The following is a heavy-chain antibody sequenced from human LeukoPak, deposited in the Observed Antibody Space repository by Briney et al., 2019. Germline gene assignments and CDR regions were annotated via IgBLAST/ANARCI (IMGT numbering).Heavy chain of an antibody. Sequence: ASVKVCCKASGGTFSSYAISWVRQAPGQGLEWVGGIIPIFGTANYEQKVQGRVTINADKSTSTAYMEQSSLRSEDTAVYYCAKDSSTKYNWNDLLQRDYYYGMDVWGKGTTVTVSS. CDR1: GGTFSSYA. V-gene: IGHV1-69*06. CDR2: IIPIFGTA. J-gene: IGHJ6*04. CDR3: AKDSSTKYNWNDLLQRDYYYGMDV. D-gene: IGHD1-1*01.